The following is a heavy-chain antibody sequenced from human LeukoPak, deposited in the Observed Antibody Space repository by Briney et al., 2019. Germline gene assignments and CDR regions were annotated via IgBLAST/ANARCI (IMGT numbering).Heavy chain of an antibody. V-gene: IGHV3-72*01. Sequence: GGSLRLSCAASGFTFSDYAMHWVRQGPGKGLEWVGRIRNKANSYTTEYVASVKGRFTISRDDSKNSLSLQMNGLKTEDTAMYYCASNVDSGVDVWGQGKMVTVSS. CDR2: IRNKANSYTT. CDR3: ASNVDSGVDV. J-gene: IGHJ3*01. CDR1: GFTFSDYA. D-gene: IGHD5-12*01.